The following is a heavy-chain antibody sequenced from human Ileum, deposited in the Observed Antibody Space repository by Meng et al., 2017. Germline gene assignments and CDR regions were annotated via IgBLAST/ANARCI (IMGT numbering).Heavy chain of an antibody. V-gene: IGHV3-11*04. J-gene: IGHJ4*02. CDR2: ISGSGTTI. CDR1: GFTSIDYF. CDR3: ARDRGLRDLDH. Sequence: QVVAVGSGGGLFKPDGALGLSCTSFGFTSIDYFMSWIRQAPGKGLEWVSYISGSGTTINYADSVKGRFTISRDNSKNTVYLQMDSLRAEDTAVYYCARDRGLRDLDHWGQGTLVTVSS. D-gene: IGHD3-10*01.